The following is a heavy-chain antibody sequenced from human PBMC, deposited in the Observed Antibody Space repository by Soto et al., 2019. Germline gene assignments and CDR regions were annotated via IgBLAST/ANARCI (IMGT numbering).Heavy chain of an antibody. J-gene: IGHJ5*02. Sequence: SETLSLTCTVSGDSISGGASFWSWIRQPPGKGLEWIANVYYSGSSYYNPSLKSRLTISVDTTKNQFSLQLKSMTAADTAVYYCAKLSRTSSTCYFPGWFDPWGQGTLVTVSS. CDR2: VYYSGSS. CDR1: GDSISGGASF. CDR3: AKLSRTSSTCYFPGWFDP. V-gene: IGHV4-31*03. D-gene: IGHD2-2*01.